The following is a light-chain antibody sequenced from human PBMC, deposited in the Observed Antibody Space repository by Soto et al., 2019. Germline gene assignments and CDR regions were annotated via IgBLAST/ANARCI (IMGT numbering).Light chain of an antibody. Sequence: QSVLTQPPSVSGAPGQRVTISCTGSTSNIGAGYDVHWYQQLPGIAPKLLIYANINRPSGVPDRFSASKSGTSASLAITGLQAEDEADYYCQSYDSSLSGSVFGGGTKLTVL. CDR2: ANI. V-gene: IGLV1-40*01. CDR1: TSNIGAGYD. CDR3: QSYDSSLSGSV. J-gene: IGLJ2*01.